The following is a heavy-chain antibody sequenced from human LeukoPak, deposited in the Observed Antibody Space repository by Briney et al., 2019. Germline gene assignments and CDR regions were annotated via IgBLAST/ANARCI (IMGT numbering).Heavy chain of an antibody. CDR2: ISSSGSTI. CDR3: ARRGYHDSSGYDY. Sequence: PGGSLRLSCAASGFTFSSYEMNWVRQAPGKGLEWVSYISSSGSTIYYADSVKGRFTISRDNAKNSLYLQMNSLRAEHTAVYYCARRGYHDSSGYDYWGQGTLVTVSS. CDR1: GFTFSSYE. V-gene: IGHV3-48*03. D-gene: IGHD3-22*01. J-gene: IGHJ4*02.